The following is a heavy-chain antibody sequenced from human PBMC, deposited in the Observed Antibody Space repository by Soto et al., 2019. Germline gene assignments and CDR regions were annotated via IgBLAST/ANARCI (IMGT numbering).Heavy chain of an antibody. CDR3: TRQSCSSTSCVHGMDV. CDR1: GFTFSGSA. J-gene: IGHJ6*02. CDR2: IRSKANSYAT. D-gene: IGHD2-2*01. Sequence: GGSLRLSCAASGFTFSGSAMHWVRQASGKGLEWVGRIRSKANSYATAYAASVKGRFTISRDDSKNTAYLQMNSLKTEDTAVYYCTRQSCSSTSCVHGMDVWGRGTTVTVSS. V-gene: IGHV3-73*01.